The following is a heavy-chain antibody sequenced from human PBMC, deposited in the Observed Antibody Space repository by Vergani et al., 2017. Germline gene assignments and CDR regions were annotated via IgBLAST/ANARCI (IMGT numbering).Heavy chain of an antibody. J-gene: IGHJ4*02. D-gene: IGHD3-22*01. CDR1: GFTFSSYA. CDR3: AREGAGLGGDSSGPPAY. CDR2: ISGSGGST. V-gene: IGHV3-23*01. Sequence: EVQLLESGGGLVQPGGSLRLSCAASGFTFSSYAMSWVRQAPGKGLEWVSAISGSGGSTYYGDSVKGRLTISRDNAKNSLYLQMNSLRAEDTAVYYCAREGAGLGGDSSGPPAYWGQGTLVTVSS.